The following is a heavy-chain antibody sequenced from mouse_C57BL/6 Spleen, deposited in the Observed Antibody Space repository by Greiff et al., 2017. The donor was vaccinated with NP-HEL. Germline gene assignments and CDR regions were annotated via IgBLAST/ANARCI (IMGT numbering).Heavy chain of an antibody. CDR1: GTTFTSYG. D-gene: IGHD2-4*01. CDR2: IYPGSGST. J-gene: IGHJ3*01. V-gene: IGHV1-55*01. CDR3: ARLNYDYDRGFAY. Sequence: QVQLQQPGAELVKPGASGRWSSRASGTTFTSYGKTGVKQRPGQGREWIGDIYPGSGSTNYNEKFKSKATLTVDTASSTAYMQLSSLTSEDSAVYYCARLNYDYDRGFAYWGQGTLVTVSA.